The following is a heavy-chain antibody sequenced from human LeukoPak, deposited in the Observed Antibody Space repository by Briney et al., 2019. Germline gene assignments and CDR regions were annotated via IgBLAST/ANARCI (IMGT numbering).Heavy chain of an antibody. D-gene: IGHD3/OR15-3a*01. CDR2: ISSDGNT. CDR1: GDSVSSSSYY. CDR3: ARLKDWYDNGSDKWFDP. Sequence: SETLSLTYTVSGDSVSSSSYYWDWIRQPPGKGLEWIGSISSDGNTHYNTSLKSQVTMSVDTSKNQFSLKLTSVTAADTAVYFCARLKDWYDNGSDKWFDPWGQGTLVTVSS. J-gene: IGHJ5*02. V-gene: IGHV4-39*01.